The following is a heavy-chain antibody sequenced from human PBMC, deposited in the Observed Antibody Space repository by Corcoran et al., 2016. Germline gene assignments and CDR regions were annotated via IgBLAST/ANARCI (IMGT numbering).Heavy chain of an antibody. D-gene: IGHD4-17*01. CDR2: ISSSSYI. V-gene: IGHV3-21*01. Sequence: EVQLVESGGGLVKPGGSLRLSCAASGFTFSSYSMNWVRQAPGKGLEWVSSISSSSYIYYADSVKGRFTISRDNAKNSLYLQMNSLRAEDTAVYYCARGASVTTNNWFDPWGQGTLVTVSS. CDR1: GFTFSSYS. J-gene: IGHJ5*02. CDR3: ARGASVTTNNWFDP.